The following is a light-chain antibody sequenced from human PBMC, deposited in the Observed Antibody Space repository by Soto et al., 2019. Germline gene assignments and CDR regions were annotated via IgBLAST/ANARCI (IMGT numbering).Light chain of an antibody. V-gene: IGKV3-11*01. J-gene: IGKJ5*01. Sequence: EIVMTQSPATLSVSPGERATLSCRASQSVSSNLAWYQQKPGQAPRLLIYDASNRATGIPARSSGSGSGTDFTLTISSLEPEDFAVYYCQQRSNWPPEITFGQGTRLEI. CDR1: QSVSSN. CDR2: DAS. CDR3: QQRSNWPPEIT.